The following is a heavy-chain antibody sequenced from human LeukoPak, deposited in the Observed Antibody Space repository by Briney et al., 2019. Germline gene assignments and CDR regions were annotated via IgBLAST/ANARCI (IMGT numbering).Heavy chain of an antibody. V-gene: IGHV3-23*01. Sequence: PGGSLRLSCEASGFTFSSYAMTWVRQAPGKGLEWVSSISSSGGSTYYADSVKGRFIISRDNSKNTLYLQMSGLRAEDTAVYYCARGLYSNSPWGQGTLVTVSS. D-gene: IGHD6-6*01. CDR3: ARGLYSNSP. CDR1: GFTFSSYA. J-gene: IGHJ4*02. CDR2: ISSSGGST.